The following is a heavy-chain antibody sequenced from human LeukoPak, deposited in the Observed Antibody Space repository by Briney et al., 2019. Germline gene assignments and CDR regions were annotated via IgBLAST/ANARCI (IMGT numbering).Heavy chain of an antibody. V-gene: IGHV4-39*01. J-gene: IGHJ3*02. CDR3: VTGYSSGWYDLDAFDI. CDR1: GGSISSSSYS. D-gene: IGHD6-19*01. Sequence: PSETLSLTCTVSGGSISSSSYSWGWIRQPPGKGLEWIGSIYYSGSTYYNPSLKSRVTISVDTSKNQFSLKLSSVTAAATAVYYCVTGYSSGWYDLDAFDIWGQGTMVTVSS. CDR2: IYYSGST.